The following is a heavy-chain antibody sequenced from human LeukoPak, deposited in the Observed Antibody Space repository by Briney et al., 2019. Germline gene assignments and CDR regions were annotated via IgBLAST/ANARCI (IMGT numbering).Heavy chain of an antibody. Sequence: PSETLSLTCTVSGGSISSYYWGWIRQPPGKGLEWIGSIYYSGSTYYNPSLKSRVTISVDTSKNEFSLKLSSVTAADTAVYYCARAGTNLGDYDYWGQGTLVTVSS. CDR3: ARAGTNLGDYDY. CDR1: GGSISSYY. CDR2: IYYSGST. J-gene: IGHJ4*02. V-gene: IGHV4-39*01. D-gene: IGHD4-17*01.